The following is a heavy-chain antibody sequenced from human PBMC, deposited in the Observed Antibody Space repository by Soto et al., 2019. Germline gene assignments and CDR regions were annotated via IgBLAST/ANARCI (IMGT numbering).Heavy chain of an antibody. V-gene: IGHV3-23*01. CDR3: ARESEDLTSNFDY. CDR2: IIGSATST. Sequence: GELLESGGGEVQPGGSLRLSCAASGFTFSIYGMAWVRQAPGKGLEWVASIIGSATSTYYADFVKGRFTISRDNSKNSLYLEMNSLRAEDTAVYYCARESEDLTSNFDYWGQGTLVTVSS. CDR1: GFTFSIYG. J-gene: IGHJ4*02.